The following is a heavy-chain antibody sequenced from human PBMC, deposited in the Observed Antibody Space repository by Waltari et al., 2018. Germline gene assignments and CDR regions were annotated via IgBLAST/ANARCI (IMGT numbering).Heavy chain of an antibody. CDR1: EFTFSSYA. Sequence: QVQLVESGGGVVQPGRSLRLSCAASEFTFSSYAMHWVRQAPGKGLEGVAVISYNGRNTYYVDSVKGRFTISRDNSKKTLYLQMNSLRAEDTAVYYCARDYCDRTNCHGMDVWGQGTTVTVSS. V-gene: IGHV3-30*04. CDR3: ARDYCDRTNCHGMDV. J-gene: IGHJ6*02. CDR2: ISYNGRNT. D-gene: IGHD3-22*01.